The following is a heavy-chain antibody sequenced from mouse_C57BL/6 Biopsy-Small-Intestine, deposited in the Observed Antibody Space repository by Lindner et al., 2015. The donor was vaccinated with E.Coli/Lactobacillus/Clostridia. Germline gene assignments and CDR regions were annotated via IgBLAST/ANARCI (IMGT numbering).Heavy chain of an antibody. V-gene: IGHV5-17*01. CDR2: ISGSSATI. J-gene: IGHJ2*01. Sequence: VQLQESGGGLVKPGGSLKLSCAASGFTFSDYGMHWVRQTPEKGLDWVAYISGSSATIFYADTVKGRFTIPRDNAKNTLFLQMTSLRSEDTAMYYCARNYYGSSHDYWGQGTTLTVSS. CDR1: GFTFSDYG. CDR3: ARNYYGSSHDY. D-gene: IGHD1-1*01.